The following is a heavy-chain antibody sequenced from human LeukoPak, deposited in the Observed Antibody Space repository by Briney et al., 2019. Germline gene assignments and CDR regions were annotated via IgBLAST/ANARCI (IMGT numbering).Heavy chain of an antibody. Sequence: PGGSLRPSCAASGFVFSSYTMDRVRQAPGKGLEWVAVISYDGNNKYYADSVQGRFTISRDNSKSTLSLQMNSLRADDTGVYYCARDDRWGHGTLVTVSS. J-gene: IGHJ4*01. CDR1: GFVFSSYT. CDR3: ARDDR. CDR2: ISYDGNNK. V-gene: IGHV3-30*04.